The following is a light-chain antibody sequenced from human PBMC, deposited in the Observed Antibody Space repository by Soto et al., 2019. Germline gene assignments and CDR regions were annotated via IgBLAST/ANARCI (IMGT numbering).Light chain of an antibody. Sequence: DIQMTQSPSTLSGSVGDTVTITCRASQTISSWLAWYQQKPGKAPKLLIYKASTLKSGVPSRFSGSGSGTEFTLTISSLQPDDFATYYCQHYNSYSEAVGQGTKVE. J-gene: IGKJ1*01. CDR2: KAS. V-gene: IGKV1-5*03. CDR1: QTISSW. CDR3: QHYNSYSEA.